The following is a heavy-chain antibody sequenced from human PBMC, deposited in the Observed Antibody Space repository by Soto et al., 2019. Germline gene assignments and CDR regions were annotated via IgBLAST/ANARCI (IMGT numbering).Heavy chain of an antibody. CDR2: IYGGGTT. D-gene: IGHD6-19*01. J-gene: IGHJ4*02. Sequence: EVQLVESGGGLIQPGGSLRLSCAASGFAVSSKYMTWVRQAPGKGLEWVSVIYGGGTTYYADSVKGRFTISRDTSKNTLYLQMNSLRAEDTAVDYCVKTTGWPGFEFWGQGTLVNVSS. CDR1: GFAVSSKY. CDR3: VKTTGWPGFEF. V-gene: IGHV3-53*01.